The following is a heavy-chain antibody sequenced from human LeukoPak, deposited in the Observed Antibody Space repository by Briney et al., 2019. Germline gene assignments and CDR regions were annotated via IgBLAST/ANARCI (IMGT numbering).Heavy chain of an antibody. Sequence: PSETQSLTCTVSGGSISSYYWTWIRQPPGKGLEWIGYIYYTGSTSYNPSLKSRVTISVQTSKNQFSLKLSSVTAADTAVYYCARGLNRNDYGDYGYWGQGTLVTVSS. D-gene: IGHD4-17*01. CDR2: IYYTGST. J-gene: IGHJ4*02. CDR1: GGSISSYY. CDR3: ARGLNRNDYGDYGY. V-gene: IGHV4-59*01.